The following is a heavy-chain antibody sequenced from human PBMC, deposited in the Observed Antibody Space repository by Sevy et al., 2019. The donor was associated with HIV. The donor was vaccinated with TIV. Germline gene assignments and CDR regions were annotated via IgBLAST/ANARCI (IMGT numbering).Heavy chain of an antibody. V-gene: IGHV3-48*03. Sequence: GSLRPSCTASGFTFSSYEMNWVRQAPGKGLEWVSYISNSGSTIHYSDSVKGRFTIPRDNAKNSLYLQMNSLRAEDTAVYYCARDLPPSATTVPHFDYWGRGTLVTVSS. CDR2: ISNSGSTI. D-gene: IGHD4-17*01. CDR3: ARDLPPSATTVPHFDY. CDR1: GFTFSSYE. J-gene: IGHJ4*02.